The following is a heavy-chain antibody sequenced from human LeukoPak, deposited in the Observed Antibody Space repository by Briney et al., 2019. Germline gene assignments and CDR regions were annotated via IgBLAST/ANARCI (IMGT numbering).Heavy chain of an antibody. CDR2: ISSTSSYI. CDR3: ARLGGGYCSSSSCYGD. V-gene: IGHV3-21*01. Sequence: AGGSLRLSCAASGFSFSSYSMNWVRQAPGKGLEWVSSISSTSSYIYYADSVKGRFTISRDNAKNSLYLQMNSLRAEDTAVYYCARLGGGYCSSSSCYGDWGQGTLVTVSS. D-gene: IGHD2-2*01. J-gene: IGHJ4*02. CDR1: GFSFSSYS.